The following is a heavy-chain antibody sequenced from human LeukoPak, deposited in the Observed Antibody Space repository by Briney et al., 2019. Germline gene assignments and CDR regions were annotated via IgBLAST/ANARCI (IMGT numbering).Heavy chain of an antibody. J-gene: IGHJ6*03. D-gene: IGHD4/OR15-4a*01. V-gene: IGHV4-4*07. CDR1: GGSISSYY. CDR2: IYTSGST. Sequence: SETLSLTCTVSGGSISSYYWSWIRQPAGKGLEWIGRIYTSGSTNYNPSLKSRVTISVDKSKNQFSLKLSSVTAADTAVYYCARDDGLWSWGTVYYMDVWGKGTTVSVSS. CDR3: ARDDGLWSWGTVYYMDV.